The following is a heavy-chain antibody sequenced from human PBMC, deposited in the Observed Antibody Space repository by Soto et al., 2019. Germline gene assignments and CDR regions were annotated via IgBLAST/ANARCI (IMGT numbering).Heavy chain of an antibody. Sequence: QVQLQESGPGLVKPSETLSLTCNVSGVSVDSYYWSWIRQPAGKGLEWIGRVYSSGATDIVPSLKSRVTMSADVSTNQVSLNLKSVTAADTAVYYCASSTWFSSTDYWGQGTLVTVSS. J-gene: IGHJ4*02. CDR1: GVSVDSYY. CDR3: ASSTWFSSTDY. D-gene: IGHD6-13*01. V-gene: IGHV4-4*07. CDR2: VYSSGAT.